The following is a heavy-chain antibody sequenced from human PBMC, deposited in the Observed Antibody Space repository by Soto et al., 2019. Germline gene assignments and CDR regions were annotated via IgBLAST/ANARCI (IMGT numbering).Heavy chain of an antibody. V-gene: IGHV1-69*13. J-gene: IGHJ4*02. D-gene: IGHD2-21*02. Sequence: GASVKVSCKASGGTFSSYAISWVRQAPGQGLEWMGGIIPIFGTANYAQKFQGRVTITADESTSTAYMELSSLRSEDTAVYYCARDSAYCGGDCYLDYWGQGTLVTVSS. CDR3: ARDSAYCGGDCYLDY. CDR2: IIPIFGTA. CDR1: GGTFSSYA.